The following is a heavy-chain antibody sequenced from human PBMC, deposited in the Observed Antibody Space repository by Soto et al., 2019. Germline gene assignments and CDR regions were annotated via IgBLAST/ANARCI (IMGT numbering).Heavy chain of an antibody. D-gene: IGHD3-10*01. Sequence: FVPLSLTCTVAGGSGINGSGCWSWIRQPPGKGLEWIGYIYYSGSTNYNPSLKSRVTISVDTSKNQFSLKLSSVTAADTAVYYCARDGSGSYYKLGWFDPWGQGTLVTVSS. CDR3: ARDGSGSYYKLGWFDP. J-gene: IGHJ5*02. CDR2: IYYSGST. CDR1: GGSGINGSGC. V-gene: IGHV4-61*01.